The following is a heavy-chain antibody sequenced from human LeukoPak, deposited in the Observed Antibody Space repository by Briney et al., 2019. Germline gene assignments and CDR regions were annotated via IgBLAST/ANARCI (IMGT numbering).Heavy chain of an antibody. Sequence: PGGSLRLSCAASGFTLSSYSMNWVRQAPGKGLEWVSSISSSSSHIYYTDSVKGRFTISRDNAKNSLYLQMNSLRAEDTAVYYCATDCSSSSCYSWDSSQYYKDVWGKGTTVTVSS. D-gene: IGHD2-2*01. CDR1: GFTLSSYS. CDR2: ISSSSSHI. J-gene: IGHJ6*03. V-gene: IGHV3-21*01. CDR3: ATDCSSSSCYSWDSSQYYKDV.